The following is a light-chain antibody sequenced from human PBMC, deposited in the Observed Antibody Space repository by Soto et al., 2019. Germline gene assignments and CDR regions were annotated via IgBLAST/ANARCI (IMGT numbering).Light chain of an antibody. CDR3: CSHAGSTTYVV. CDR1: SSDVGSYNL. J-gene: IGLJ2*01. V-gene: IGLV2-23*01. CDR2: EGS. Sequence: QSALTQPASVSGYPGQSITISCTGTSSDVGSYNLVSWYQQHPGKAPKLMIYEGSKRPSGVYNRFSGSKSGNTASLTISGLQAEDEADYYCCSHAGSTTYVVFGGGTKVTVL.